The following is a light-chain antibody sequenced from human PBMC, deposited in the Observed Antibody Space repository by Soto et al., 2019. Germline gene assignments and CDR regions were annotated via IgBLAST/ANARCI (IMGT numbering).Light chain of an antibody. CDR3: QQYNKPWT. Sequence: EIVMTQSPATLSVSPGERATLSCRASQSVSSNLAWYQQKPGQAPRLLIYGASTRATGIPARFSGSGSGTEFTLTISSLQSEDFAVYYCQQYNKPWTFGQGTKVXIK. V-gene: IGKV3-15*01. CDR2: GAS. J-gene: IGKJ1*01. CDR1: QSVSSN.